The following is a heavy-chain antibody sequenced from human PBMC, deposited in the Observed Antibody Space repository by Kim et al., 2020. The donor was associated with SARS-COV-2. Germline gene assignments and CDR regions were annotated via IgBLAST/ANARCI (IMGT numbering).Heavy chain of an antibody. J-gene: IGHJ4*02. D-gene: IGHD2-15*01. Sequence: GGSLRLSCAASGFTFSNAWRSWVRQASEKGLEWIGRFKSKTDGGTADYAAAVKGRFTVSRDDSKNTLYLHMSNLTIDDTAVYYCVASFCVSGSCYNSCGQGTLVTVSS. CDR2: FKSKTDGGTA. CDR1: GFTFSNAW. V-gene: IGHV3-15*01. CDR3: VASFCVSGSCYNS.